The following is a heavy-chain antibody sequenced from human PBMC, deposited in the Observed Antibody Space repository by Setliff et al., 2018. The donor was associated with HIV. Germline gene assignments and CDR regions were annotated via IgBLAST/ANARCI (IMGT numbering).Heavy chain of an antibody. CDR2: IRYDGSNK. D-gene: IGHD3-16*01. V-gene: IGHV3-30*02. CDR3: ARDYVWGRRAFDI. CDR1: GFTFSNYG. J-gene: IGHJ3*02. Sequence: PGGSLRLSCEISGFTFSNYGMHWVRQAPGKGLEWVAFIRYDGSNKYYADSVKGRFTISRDNAENSLYLQMNSLRAEDTAVYYCARDYVWGRRAFDIWGPGTMVTVSS.